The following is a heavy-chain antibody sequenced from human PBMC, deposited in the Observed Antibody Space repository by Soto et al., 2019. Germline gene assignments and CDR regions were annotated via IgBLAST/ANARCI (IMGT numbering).Heavy chain of an antibody. Sequence: GASVKVSCKASGYTFTNYGISWERQAPGQGLEWMGWSSAYNGNTEYTQKRQGRVTLTTDTSTSTAYMELRSLRSDDTAVFYCGRRETRVGGMDGWGRVTRVTVCS. CDR1: GYTFTNYG. CDR3: GRRETRVGGMDG. CDR2: SSAYNGNT. V-gene: IGHV1-18*04. J-gene: IGHJ6*02.